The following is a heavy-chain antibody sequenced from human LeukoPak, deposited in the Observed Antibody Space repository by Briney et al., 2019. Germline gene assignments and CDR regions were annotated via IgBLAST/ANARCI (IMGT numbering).Heavy chain of an antibody. V-gene: IGHV4-34*01. Sequence: SETLSPTCAVYGGSFSGYYWSWIRQPPGKGLEWIGEINHSGSTNYNPSLKSRVTISVDTSKNQFSLKLSSVTAADTAVYYCATTYSSSWLFDYWGQGTLVTVSS. CDR1: GGSFSGYY. CDR2: INHSGST. D-gene: IGHD6-13*01. CDR3: ATTYSSSWLFDY. J-gene: IGHJ4*02.